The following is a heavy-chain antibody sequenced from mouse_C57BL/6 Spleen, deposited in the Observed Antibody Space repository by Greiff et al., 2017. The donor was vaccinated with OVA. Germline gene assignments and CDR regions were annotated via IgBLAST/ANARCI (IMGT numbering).Heavy chain of an antibody. D-gene: IGHD2-1*01. CDR1: GYTFTSYW. V-gene: IGHV1-53*01. Sequence: VQLQQSGTELVKPGASVKLSCKASGYTFTSYWMHWVKQRPGQGLAWIGNINPSNGGTKYNEQFKSKATLTVDKAYSTAYMQLSSLTSEYSAVYVCSRNRYWGNYADGCWGQGTTLTVA. J-gene: IGHJ2*01. CDR2: INPSNGGT. CDR3: SRNRYWGNYADGC.